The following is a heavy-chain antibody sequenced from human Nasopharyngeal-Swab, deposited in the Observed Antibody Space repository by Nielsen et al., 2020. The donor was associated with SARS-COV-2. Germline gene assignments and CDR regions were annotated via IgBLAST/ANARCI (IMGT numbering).Heavy chain of an antibody. CDR2: IFHSGGT. V-gene: IGHV4-4*02. Sequence: SETLSLTCAVYGDSVSSSNWWGWVRQPPGKGLEWIGEIFHSGGTNYNPSLKSRVTLSMDKSKNQFSLELSSVTAADTAVYYCARPYYYYIDVWGIGTTVIVSS. CDR1: GDSVSSSNW. CDR3: ARPYYYYIDV. J-gene: IGHJ6*03.